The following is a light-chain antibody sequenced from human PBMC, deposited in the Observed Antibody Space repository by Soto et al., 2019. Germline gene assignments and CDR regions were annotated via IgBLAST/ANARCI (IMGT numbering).Light chain of an antibody. J-gene: IGKJ5*01. CDR1: QSVSNS. CDR2: DVS. Sequence: EIVLTQSPATLSLSPGERVTLSCRASQSVSNSLAWYQQKPGQPPRLLIYDVSNRATGIPARFSGSGSGKDLTLTITSLEPEDFAAYFCHQRYNWPRVTFGQGTRLEIK. CDR3: HQRYNWPRVT. V-gene: IGKV3-11*01.